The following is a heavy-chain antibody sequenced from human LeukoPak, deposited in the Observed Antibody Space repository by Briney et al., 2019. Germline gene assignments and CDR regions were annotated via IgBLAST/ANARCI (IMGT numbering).Heavy chain of an antibody. V-gene: IGHV3-23*01. CDR2: ISGSGGST. J-gene: IGHJ4*02. Sequence: PGGSLGLSCAASGFTFSSYAMSWVRQAPGKGLEWVSAISGSGGSTYYADSVKGRFTISRDNSKNTLYLQMNSLRAEDTAVYYCATAIVKCGSCFDYWGQGTLVTVSS. D-gene: IGHD2-15*01. CDR3: ATAIVKCGSCFDY. CDR1: GFTFSSYA.